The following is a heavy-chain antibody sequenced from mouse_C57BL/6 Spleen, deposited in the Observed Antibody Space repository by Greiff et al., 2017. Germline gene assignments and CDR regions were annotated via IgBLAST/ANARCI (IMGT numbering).Heavy chain of an antibody. Sequence: QVQLQQLGAELVRPGSSVKLSCKASGYTFTSYWMDWVKQRPGQGLEWIGNIYPSDSETHYNQKFKDKATLTVDKSSSTAYMQLSSLTSEDSAVYYCARRGLGYDYGYYFDYWGQGTTLTVSS. D-gene: IGHD2-4*01. J-gene: IGHJ2*01. CDR3: ARRGLGYDYGYYFDY. CDR2: IYPSDSET. CDR1: GYTFTSYW. V-gene: IGHV1-61*01.